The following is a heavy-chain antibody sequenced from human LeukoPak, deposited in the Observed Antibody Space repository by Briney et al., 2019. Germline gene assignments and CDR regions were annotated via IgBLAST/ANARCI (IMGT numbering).Heavy chain of an antibody. D-gene: IGHD6-13*01. CDR3: AGGSGSSDYYFDY. CDR1: GGSISSYY. J-gene: IGHJ4*02. Sequence: SETLSLTCTVSGGSISSYYWSWIRQPPGKGLEWIGYIYYSGSTNYNPSLKSRVTISVDTSKNQFSLKLSSVTAADTAVYYCAGGSGSSDYYFDYWGQGTLVTVSS. V-gene: IGHV4-59*01. CDR2: IYYSGST.